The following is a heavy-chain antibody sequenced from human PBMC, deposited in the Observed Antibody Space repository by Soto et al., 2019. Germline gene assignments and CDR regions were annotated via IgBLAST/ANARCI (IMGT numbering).Heavy chain of an antibody. D-gene: IGHD1-7*01. CDR1: GFTFSNAW. Sequence: PGGSLRLSCAASGFTFSNAWMSWVRQAPGKGLEWVGRIKSKTDGGTTDYAAPVKGRFTISRDDSKNTLYLQMNSLKTEDTAVYYCTTVRNYEVAPPLYWGQGTLVTVSS. CDR2: IKSKTDGGTT. CDR3: TTVRNYEVAPPLY. V-gene: IGHV3-15*01. J-gene: IGHJ4*02.